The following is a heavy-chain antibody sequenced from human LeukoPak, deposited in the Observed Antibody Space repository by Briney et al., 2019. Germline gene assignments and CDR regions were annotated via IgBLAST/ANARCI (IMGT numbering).Heavy chain of an antibody. CDR2: LISRGDTT. J-gene: IGHJ4*02. Sequence: PGGSLRLSCAASGFTFNAYSMNWVREAPGEGLEWGSNLISRGDTTHSAASVKGRFTISRDNAKNSVFLHLNSLRGDDTAVYYCARGRGYCTGVSCDIDYWGQGTLVTVSS. CDR3: ARGRGYCTGVSCDIDY. D-gene: IGHD2-8*02. CDR1: GFTFNAYS. V-gene: IGHV3-48*04.